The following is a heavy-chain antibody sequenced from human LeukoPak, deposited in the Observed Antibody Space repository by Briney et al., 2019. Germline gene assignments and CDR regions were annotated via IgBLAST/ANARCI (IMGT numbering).Heavy chain of an antibody. Sequence: SETLSLTXTVSGGSIIXNSXXXXXIRXAPGXXXXXXGNIXXXXTTXXNPXXXXXXXXXVXTSKNQFSLRLSSVTAXXXAVCYCARRXDILTDYAFDYWGQGTLVTVSS. D-gene: IGHD3-9*01. J-gene: IGHJ4*02. CDR3: ARRXDILTDYAFDY. CDR2: IXXXXTT. CDR1: GGSIIXNSXX. V-gene: IGHV4-39*01.